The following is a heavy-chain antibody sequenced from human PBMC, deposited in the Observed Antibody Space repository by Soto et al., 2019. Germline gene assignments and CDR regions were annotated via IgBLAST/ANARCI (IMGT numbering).Heavy chain of an antibody. Sequence: GASVKVSCKASGYTFTSYAMHWVRQAPGQRLEWMGWINAGNGNTKYSQKFQGRVTITRDTSASTAYMELSSLRSEDTAVYYCARDSGYYGSGRYWFDPWGQGTLVTVYS. CDR1: GYTFTSYA. CDR3: ARDSGYYGSGRYWFDP. J-gene: IGHJ5*02. CDR2: INAGNGNT. D-gene: IGHD3-10*01. V-gene: IGHV1-3*01.